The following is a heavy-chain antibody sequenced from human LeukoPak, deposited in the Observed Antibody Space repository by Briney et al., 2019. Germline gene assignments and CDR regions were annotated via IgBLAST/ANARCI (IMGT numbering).Heavy chain of an antibody. J-gene: IGHJ4*02. V-gene: IGHV3-23*01. CDR3: AKEPRGSSSRLIYFDY. Sequence: GGSLRLSCAASGFTFSSYAMSWVRQAPGKGLERVSVIRGSGGSTYYADSVKGRFTISRDNSKNTLYLHMSSLRAEDTAVYYCAKEPRGSSSRLIYFDYWGQGTLVTVSS. D-gene: IGHD6-13*01. CDR1: GFTFSSYA. CDR2: IRGSGGST.